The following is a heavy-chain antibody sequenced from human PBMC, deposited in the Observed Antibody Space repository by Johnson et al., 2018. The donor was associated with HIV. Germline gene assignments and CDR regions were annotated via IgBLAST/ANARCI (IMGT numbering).Heavy chain of an antibody. V-gene: IGHV3-15*01. CDR2: IKSKTDGGTT. D-gene: IGHD4-17*01. CDR3: ARDVTKDAFDI. Sequence: EMQLVESGGGLVKPGGSLRLSCAASGFTFSNAWMSWVRQAPGKGLEWVGRIKSKTDGGTTDYAAPVKGRFTISRDDSKNTLYLQMNSLKTEDTAVYYCARDVTKDAFDIWGQGTMVTVSS. J-gene: IGHJ3*02. CDR1: GFTFSNAW.